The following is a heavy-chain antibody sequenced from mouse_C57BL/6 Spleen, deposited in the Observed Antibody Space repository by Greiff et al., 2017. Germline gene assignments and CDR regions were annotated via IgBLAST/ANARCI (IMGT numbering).Heavy chain of an antibody. CDR1: GFTFSDYG. D-gene: IGHD2-4*01. V-gene: IGHV5-17*01. Sequence: EVKLVESGGGLVKPGGSLKLSCAASGFTFSDYGMHWVRQAPEKGLEWVVYISSGSSTIYYADTVKGRFTISRDNAKNTLFLQMTSLRSEDTAMYYCAPYDYLFYAMDYWGQGTSVTVSS. CDR2: ISSGSSTI. CDR3: APYDYLFYAMDY. J-gene: IGHJ4*01.